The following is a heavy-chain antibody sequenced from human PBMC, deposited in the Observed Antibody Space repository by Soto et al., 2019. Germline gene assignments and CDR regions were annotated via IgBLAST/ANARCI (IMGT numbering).Heavy chain of an antibody. CDR3: AKGGYSSSSTVGDY. V-gene: IGHV3-30*18. CDR2: ISYDGSNK. CDR1: GFTFSSYG. J-gene: IGHJ4*02. D-gene: IGHD6-6*01. Sequence: LRLSCAASGFTFSSYGMHWVRQAPGKGLEWVAVISYDGSNKYYADSVKGRFTISRDNSKNTLYLQMNSLRAEDTAVYYCAKGGYSSSSTVGDYWGQGTLVTVSS.